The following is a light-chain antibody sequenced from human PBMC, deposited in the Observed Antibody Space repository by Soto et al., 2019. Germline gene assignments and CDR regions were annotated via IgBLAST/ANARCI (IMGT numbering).Light chain of an antibody. CDR1: QSISSW. CDR3: QQYNSYPWM. V-gene: IGKV1-5*03. CDR2: KAS. Sequence: DIQRTQSPSTLSASVGDRVTITCRASQSISSWLAWYQQKPGKAPKLLIYKASSLESGVPSRFSGSGSGTEFTLTISSLQPDDFATYYCQQYNSYPWMFGQGTKVEIK. J-gene: IGKJ1*01.